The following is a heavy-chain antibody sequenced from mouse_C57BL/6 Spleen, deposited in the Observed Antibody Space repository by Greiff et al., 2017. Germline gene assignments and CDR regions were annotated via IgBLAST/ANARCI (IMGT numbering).Heavy chain of an antibody. CDR3: AEGGYSG. CDR1: GYTFTDYY. CDR2: INPNNGGT. Sequence: EVQLQQSGPELVKPGASVKISCKASGYTFTDYYMNWVKQSHGKSLEWIGDINPNNGGTSYNQKFKGKATLTVDKSSSTAYMELRSLTSEDSAVYYCAEGGYSGWGQGTTLTVSS. D-gene: IGHD2-14*01. V-gene: IGHV1-26*01. J-gene: IGHJ2*01.